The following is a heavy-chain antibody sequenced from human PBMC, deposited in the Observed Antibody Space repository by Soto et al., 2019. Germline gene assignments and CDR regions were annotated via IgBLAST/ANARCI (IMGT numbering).Heavy chain of an antibody. CDR3: SRGRSPYYYYMDV. CDR2: INPISGST. J-gene: IGHJ6*03. Sequence: ASVKVSCKASGYAFTDYYMHWVRQAPGQGLEWMGMINPISGSTTYAQNFQGRLTMTRDTSTSTVYMELSSLRPEDTAVYFCSRGRSPYYYYMDVWGTGTTVTVSS. V-gene: IGHV1-46*03. CDR1: GYAFTDYY.